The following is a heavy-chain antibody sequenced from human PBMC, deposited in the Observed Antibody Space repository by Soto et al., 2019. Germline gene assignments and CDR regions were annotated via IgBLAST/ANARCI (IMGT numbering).Heavy chain of an antibody. CDR1: GYTFTSYA. V-gene: IGHV1-3*01. Sequence: QVQLVQSGAEVKKPGASVKVSCNASGYTFTSYAMHWVRRAPGQRLEWMGWINAGNGNTKYSQKFQGRVTITRDTSASTAYMELSSLRSEAKAVYYCAREFGAFNWFDPWGQGTLVTVSS. J-gene: IGHJ5*02. D-gene: IGHD3-10*01. CDR3: AREFGAFNWFDP. CDR2: INAGNGNT.